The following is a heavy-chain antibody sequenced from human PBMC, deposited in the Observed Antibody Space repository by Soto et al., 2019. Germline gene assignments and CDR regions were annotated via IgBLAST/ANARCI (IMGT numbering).Heavy chain of an antibody. CDR2: INPSGGST. J-gene: IGHJ6*02. CDR1: GYTFTSYY. Sequence: ASVKVSCKASGYTFTSYYMHWVRQAPGQGLEWMGIINPSGGSTSYAQKFQGRVTMTRDTSTSTVYMELSSLRSEDTDVYYCARVLYPNYDFWSGYSYGMDVWGQGTTVTVSS. V-gene: IGHV1-46*01. D-gene: IGHD3-3*01. CDR3: ARVLYPNYDFWSGYSYGMDV.